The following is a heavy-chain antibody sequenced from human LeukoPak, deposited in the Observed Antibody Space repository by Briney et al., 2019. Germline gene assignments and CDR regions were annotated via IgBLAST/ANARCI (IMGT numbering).Heavy chain of an antibody. Sequence: PGRSLRLSCAASGFTFSNYLMYWVRQAPGKGLEGVAFTSSDGNNKYYVDSVKGRFTISRDNSKNTLYLQMNSLRAEDTAVYYCAKDLYSYGSYFDYWGQGTLVTVSS. J-gene: IGHJ4*02. V-gene: IGHV3-30-3*01. CDR2: TSSDGNNK. D-gene: IGHD5-18*01. CDR3: AKDLYSYGSYFDY. CDR1: GFTFSNYL.